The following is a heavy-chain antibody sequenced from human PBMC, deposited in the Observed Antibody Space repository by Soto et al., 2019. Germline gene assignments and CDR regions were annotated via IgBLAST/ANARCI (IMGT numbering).Heavy chain of an antibody. CDR1: GGTFSSSA. CDR3: ASLLRGYSGTGDX. Sequence: QVQLVQSGAAVKKPGSSVKVSCKASGGTFSSSAISWVRQAPGQGLEWMGGIIPIFGTANYAQKFQGRVTITADESTSTAYMELSSLRSEDTAVYYCASLLRGYSGTGDXWGXXXXVTVSS. CDR2: IIPIFGTA. D-gene: IGHD5-12*01. V-gene: IGHV1-69*12. J-gene: IGHJ4*01.